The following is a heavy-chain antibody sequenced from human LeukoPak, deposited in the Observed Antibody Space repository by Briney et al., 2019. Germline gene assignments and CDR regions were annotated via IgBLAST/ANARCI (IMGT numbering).Heavy chain of an antibody. V-gene: IGHV3-48*01. CDR1: GFSFSSYT. CDR2: IDISSTTI. J-gene: IGHJ4*02. D-gene: IGHD6-13*01. Sequence: GGSLRLSCAASGFSFSSYTMNLVRQAPGQGLEWLSYIDISSTTIYYADSVKGRFTISRDNAKNSLYLQMNSLRAEDTAVYYCAREGAAACDYWGQGTLVTVSS. CDR3: AREGAAACDY.